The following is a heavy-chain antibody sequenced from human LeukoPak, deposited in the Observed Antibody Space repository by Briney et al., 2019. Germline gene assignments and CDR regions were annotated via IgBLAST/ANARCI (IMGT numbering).Heavy chain of an antibody. CDR3: APLGYYVMDV. V-gene: IGHV4-34*01. CDR2: INHSGST. Sequence: SETLSLTCTVSGGSISNYYWSWIRQPPGKGLEWIGEINHSGSTSYNSSLKSRVTISVDTSKNQFSLKLSSVTAADTAVYYCAPLGYYVMDVWGQGTTVTVSS. CDR1: GGSISNYY. J-gene: IGHJ6*02. D-gene: IGHD3-16*01.